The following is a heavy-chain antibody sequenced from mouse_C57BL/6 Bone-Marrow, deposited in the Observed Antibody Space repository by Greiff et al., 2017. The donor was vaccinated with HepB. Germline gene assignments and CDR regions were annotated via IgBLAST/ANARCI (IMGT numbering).Heavy chain of an antibody. CDR1: GYTFTSYG. Sequence: VHLVESGAELARPGASVKLSCKASGYTFTSYGISWVKQRTGQGLEWIGEIYPRSSNNYYNEKFKGKATLTADKSSSTAYMELRSLTSEDSAVYFCARWDPSMDYWGQGTSVTVSS. CDR2: IYPRSSNN. CDR3: ARWDPSMDY. V-gene: IGHV1-81*01. D-gene: IGHD4-1*01. J-gene: IGHJ4*01.